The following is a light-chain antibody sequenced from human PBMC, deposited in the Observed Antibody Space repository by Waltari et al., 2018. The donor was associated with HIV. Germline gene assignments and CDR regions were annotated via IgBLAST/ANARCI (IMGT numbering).Light chain of an antibody. V-gene: IGLV6-57*04. CDR1: TGSIATFY. CDR3: HCTDSSLMGPVV. CDR2: EDN. Sequence: NFMLTQPHSVSESPGKTVTISCTRTTGSIATFYVHWYQQRPGSAPTTVIYEDNQRPSGVPDRFSGSKSGTSASLVITGLQADDEAVYYCHCTDSSLMGPVVFGGGTKLTVL. J-gene: IGLJ2*01.